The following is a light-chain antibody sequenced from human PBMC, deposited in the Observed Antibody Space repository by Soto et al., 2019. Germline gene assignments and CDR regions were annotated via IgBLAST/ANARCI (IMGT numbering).Light chain of an antibody. CDR1: QSISSY. J-gene: IGKJ1*01. V-gene: IGKV1-39*01. CDR3: QQSFSTPQT. Sequence: DIQMTQSPSYLSASVGDRVTITCRASQSISSYLNWYQQKPGKAPNLLISAASSLQSGVPSKFSGSGSGTXXXLTISSLQPEDFATYYCQQSFSTPQTFGQGTKVEIK. CDR2: AAS.